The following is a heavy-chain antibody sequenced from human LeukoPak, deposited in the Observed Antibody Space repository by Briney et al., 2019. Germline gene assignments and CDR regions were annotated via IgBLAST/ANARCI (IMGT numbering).Heavy chain of an antibody. Sequence: PGGSLRLSCAVSGFTFSTYEMIWVRQSPGKGLEWVSYISSSGRTIYYADSVKGRFTISRDNAKHSLYLQMNSLRAEDTAVYYCARDPRANVAFDVWGQGTMVTVSS. J-gene: IGHJ3*01. CDR3: ARDPRANVAFDV. D-gene: IGHD2-8*01. V-gene: IGHV3-48*03. CDR2: ISSSGRTI. CDR1: GFTFSTYE.